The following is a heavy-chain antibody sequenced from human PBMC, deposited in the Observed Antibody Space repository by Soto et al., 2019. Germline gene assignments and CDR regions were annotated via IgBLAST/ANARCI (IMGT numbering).Heavy chain of an antibody. CDR3: VRGGTKTLRDWFDP. CDR1: GASISGFY. J-gene: IGHJ5*02. D-gene: IGHD1-1*01. Sequence: PSETLSLTCTVSGASISGFYWSWIRQSAGKGLEWIGRIYATGTTDYNPSLKSRVMMSVDTSKKQFSLKLRSVTAADTAVYYCVRGGTKTLRDWFDPWGQGISVTVSS. CDR2: IYATGTT. V-gene: IGHV4-4*07.